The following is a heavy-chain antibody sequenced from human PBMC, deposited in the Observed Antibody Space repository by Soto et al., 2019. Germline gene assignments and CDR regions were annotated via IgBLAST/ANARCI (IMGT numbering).Heavy chain of an antibody. J-gene: IGHJ4*02. Sequence: QVQLVQSGAEVKKPGASVKVSCKASGYPFTSSAIHWVRQAPGQRLEWMGWINAGNGNTKYSQKFQDRVTITRDTSASTAYMELSSLRSEDTAVYYCARDLGGWPDYWGQGTLVTVSS. D-gene: IGHD6-19*01. CDR2: INAGNGNT. V-gene: IGHV1-3*01. CDR1: GYPFTSSA. CDR3: ARDLGGWPDY.